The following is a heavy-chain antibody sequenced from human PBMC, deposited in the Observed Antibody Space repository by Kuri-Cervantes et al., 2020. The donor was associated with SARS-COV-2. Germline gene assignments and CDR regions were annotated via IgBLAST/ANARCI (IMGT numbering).Heavy chain of an antibody. D-gene: IGHD2-21*02. CDR3: ARDSGDWDPDGFDI. CDR2: VKTNSGNT. J-gene: IGHJ3*02. CDR1: ETTVPNYD. Sequence: ASVKVSCKAPETTVPNYDINWVRQATGQGLEWMGMVKTNSGNTLYAQIFQGRVTLTRITSISTAYMELSSLRFEDAAVYYCARDSGDWDPDGFDIWGQGTMVTVSS. V-gene: IGHV1-8*01.